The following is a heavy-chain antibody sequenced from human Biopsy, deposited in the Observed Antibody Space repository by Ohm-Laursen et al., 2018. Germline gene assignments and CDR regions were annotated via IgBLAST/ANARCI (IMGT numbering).Heavy chain of an antibody. Sequence: SQTLSLTCTVSGGSISSAYWLCIRQPPGKGLEWFGYIYYSGITNYNPSLKIRVNISVDTYKNQFSLSLNSVTAADTAVYYCARATNSTGWPYYYFYGMDVWGQGTTVTVSS. V-gene: IGHV4-59*01. CDR2: IYYSGIT. CDR1: GGSISSAY. CDR3: ARATNSTGWPYYYFYGMDV. D-gene: IGHD2/OR15-2a*01. J-gene: IGHJ6*02.